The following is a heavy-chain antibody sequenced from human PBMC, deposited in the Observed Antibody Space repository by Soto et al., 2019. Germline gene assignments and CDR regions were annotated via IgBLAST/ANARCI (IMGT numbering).Heavy chain of an antibody. CDR2: IYYSGST. J-gene: IGHJ4*02. CDR3: ARGGGDYCSGGSCYWDFDY. CDR1: GGSISSGGYY. Sequence: QVQLQESGPGLVKPSQTLSLTCTVSGGSISSGGYYWSWIRQHPGKGLEWIGYIYYSGSTYYNPSLKSRVTISLDTSKNQFSLKLSSVTAADTAVYYCARGGGDYCSGGSCYWDFDYWGQGTLVTVSS. D-gene: IGHD2-15*01. V-gene: IGHV4-31*03.